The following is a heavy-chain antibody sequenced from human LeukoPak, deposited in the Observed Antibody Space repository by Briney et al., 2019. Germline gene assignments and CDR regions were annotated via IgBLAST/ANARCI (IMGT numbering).Heavy chain of an antibody. CDR3: ATMIAPMTQIDY. CDR2: ISGSGGST. D-gene: IGHD3-22*01. Sequence: RTGGSLRLSCAASGFTFSSYAMSWVRQAPGKWLEWVSAISGSGGSTYYADSVKSRFTISRDNSKNTLYLQMNSLRAEDTAVYYCATMIAPMTQIDYWGQGTLVTVSS. V-gene: IGHV3-23*01. CDR1: GFTFSSYA. J-gene: IGHJ4*02.